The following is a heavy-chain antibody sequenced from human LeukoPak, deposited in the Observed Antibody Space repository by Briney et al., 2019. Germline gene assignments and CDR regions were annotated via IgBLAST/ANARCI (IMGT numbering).Heavy chain of an antibody. V-gene: IGHV4-39*01. D-gene: IGHD6-13*01. CDR2: IYYSGST. Sequence: SETLSLTCTVSGGSISSSSYYWGWIRQPPGKGLEWIGSIYYSGSTYYNPSLKSRVTISVDTSKNQFSLKLSSVTAADTAVYYCARHAAVTRGSSGYNWFDPWGQGTLVTVSS. CDR3: ARHAAVTRGSSGYNWFDP. CDR1: GGSISSSSYY. J-gene: IGHJ5*02.